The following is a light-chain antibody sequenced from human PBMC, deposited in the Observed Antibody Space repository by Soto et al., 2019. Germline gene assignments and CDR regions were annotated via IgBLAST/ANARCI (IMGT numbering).Light chain of an antibody. V-gene: IGLV3-21*02. Sequence: SYELTQPPSVSVAQGQTARITCGGDNIGSKRVHWYQQKPGQAPVLVVHDDSDRSSGIPERFSGSNSGYTATLTISRVEAGDEADYYCHVWDSNSDHPLVVFGGGTNLTVL. CDR2: DDS. CDR1: NIGSKR. J-gene: IGLJ3*02. CDR3: HVWDSNSDHPLVV.